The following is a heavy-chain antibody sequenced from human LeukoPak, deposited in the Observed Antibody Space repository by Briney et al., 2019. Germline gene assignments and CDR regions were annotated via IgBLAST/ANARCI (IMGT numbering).Heavy chain of an antibody. CDR2: ISGYQGST. V-gene: IGHV1-18*01. CDR3: ARSDVGTITAGPFNY. CDR1: GYTFTNYG. D-gene: IGHD5-24*01. Sequence: ASVKVSCKASGYTFTNYGITWVRQAPGQGLEWMGWISGYQGSTKYAQNFQGRVTMTIDTSTSTAYMDLRSLRSDDTAIYFCARSDVGTITAGPFNYWGQGTLDAVSS. J-gene: IGHJ4*02.